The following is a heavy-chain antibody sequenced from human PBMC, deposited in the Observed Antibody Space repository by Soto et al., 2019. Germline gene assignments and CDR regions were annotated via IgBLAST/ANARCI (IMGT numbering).Heavy chain of an antibody. J-gene: IGHJ6*02. CDR3: AGSGSQHTSGMHV. V-gene: IGHV4-30-2*01. D-gene: IGHD3-22*01. CDR1: GDSITSGGSS. CDR2: IYHSGSA. Sequence: SETLSLTCTVSGDSITSGGSSWSWIRQPPGKRLEWIGYIYHSGSAYYNPSLRSRVTISVDRSNNQFSLKLSSVTAADTAVYYFAGSGSQHTSGMHVWAQGRTVTVS.